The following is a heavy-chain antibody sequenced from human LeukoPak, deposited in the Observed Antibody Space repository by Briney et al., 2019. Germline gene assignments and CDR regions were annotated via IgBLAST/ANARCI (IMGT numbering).Heavy chain of an antibody. Sequence: PGGSLRLSCAASGFTFSSYGMHWVRQAPGTGLEGVAVISYDGSNKYYAESVKGRFTISRDNSKNTLYLQMNSLRAEDTAVYYCAKGGVTSWFAAEYFQHWGQGTLVTVSS. V-gene: IGHV3-30*18. CDR1: GFTFSSYG. CDR3: AKGGVTSWFAAEYFQH. D-gene: IGHD3-10*01. J-gene: IGHJ1*01. CDR2: ISYDGSNK.